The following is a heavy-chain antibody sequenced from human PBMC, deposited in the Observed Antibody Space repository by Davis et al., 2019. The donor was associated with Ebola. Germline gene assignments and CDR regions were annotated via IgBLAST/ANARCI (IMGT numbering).Heavy chain of an antibody. V-gene: IGHV3-23*01. CDR2: ISASGATT. CDR3: ARKVRFLDYGMDV. Sequence: PGGSLRLSCAASGFTFRSYAMSWVRQAPGKGLEWVSAISASGATTYYADSVKGRFTISRDNAKNSLYLQMNSLRAEDTAVYYCARKVRFLDYGMDVWGQGTTVTVSS. D-gene: IGHD3-3*01. J-gene: IGHJ6*02. CDR1: GFTFRSYA.